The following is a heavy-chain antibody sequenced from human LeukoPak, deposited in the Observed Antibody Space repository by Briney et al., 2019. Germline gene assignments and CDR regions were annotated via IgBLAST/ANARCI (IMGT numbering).Heavy chain of an antibody. CDR3: ARRVGGSSPRGYFDS. CDR2: IYYSGST. V-gene: IGHV4-59*11. CDR1: GGSISSHY. J-gene: IGHJ4*02. Sequence: PSETLSLTCTVSGGSISSHYWSWIRQPPGKGLEWIGYIYYSGSTNYNPSLKSRVTISVDTSKNQFSLKLSSVTAADTAVYYCARRVGGSSPRGYFDSWGQGTLVTVSS. D-gene: IGHD2-2*01.